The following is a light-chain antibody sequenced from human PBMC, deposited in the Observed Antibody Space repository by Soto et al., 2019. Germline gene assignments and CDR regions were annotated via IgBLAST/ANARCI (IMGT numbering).Light chain of an antibody. V-gene: IGLV2-23*02. CDR2: EVS. CDR1: SSDIGSYNL. Sequence: QSALTQPASVSGSLGQSISISCTGTSSDIGSYNLVSWYQQYPGQAPKLMILEVSDRPSGVSDRFSGSKSGDTASLTISGLQAEDEADYYCCSYAGSGKVVFGGGTKVTVL. J-gene: IGLJ3*02. CDR3: CSYAGSGKVV.